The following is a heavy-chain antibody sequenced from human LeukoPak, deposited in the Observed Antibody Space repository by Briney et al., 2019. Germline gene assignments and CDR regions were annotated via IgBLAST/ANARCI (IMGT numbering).Heavy chain of an antibody. CDR3: ARDQRPYCGGECYCAIDL. J-gene: IGHJ3*01. CDR2: IGHTGSPA. D-gene: IGHD2-21*01. CDR1: GFTFSSHS. Sequence: GGSLRLSCEASGFTFSSHSMTWVRQAPGKTLEWVSYIGHTGSPAHYADSVRGRFTISRDNAKNSLYLQMNSLTVEDTAVYYCARDQRPYCGGECYCAIDLWGRGTLVTVSS. V-gene: IGHV3-48*01.